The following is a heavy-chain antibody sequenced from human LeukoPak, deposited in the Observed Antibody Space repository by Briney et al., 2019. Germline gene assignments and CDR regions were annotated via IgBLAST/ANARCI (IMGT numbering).Heavy chain of an antibody. CDR2: IWHDGSNK. J-gene: IGHJ4*02. CDR3: ARADPTVTNFDY. Sequence: GGSLRLSCAASGFIFSSYGMHWVRQAPGKGLEWVAVIWHDGSNKYYADSVKGRFTISRDNSKNTLYLQMNSLRAEDTAVYYCARADPTVTNFDYWGQGTLVTVSS. CDR1: GFIFSSYG. V-gene: IGHV3-33*01. D-gene: IGHD4-17*01.